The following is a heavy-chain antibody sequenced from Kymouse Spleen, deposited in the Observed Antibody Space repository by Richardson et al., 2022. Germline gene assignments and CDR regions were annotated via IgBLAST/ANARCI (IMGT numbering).Heavy chain of an antibody. D-gene: IGHD6-13*01,IGHD6-19*01,IGHD6-25*01. V-gene: IGHV4-34*01. CDR3: ARDSPSDY. Sequence: QVQLQQWGAGLLKPSETLSLTCAVYGGSFSGYYWSWIRQPPGKGLEWIGEINHSGSTNYNPSLKSRVTISVDTSKNQFSLKLSSVTAADTAVYYCARDSPSDYWGQGTLVTVSS. CDR1: GGSFSGYY. CDR2: INHSGST. J-gene: IGHJ4*02.